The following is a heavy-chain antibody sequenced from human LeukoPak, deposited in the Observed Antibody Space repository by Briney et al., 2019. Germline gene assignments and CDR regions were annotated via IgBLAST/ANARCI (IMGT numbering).Heavy chain of an antibody. D-gene: IGHD3-22*01. J-gene: IGHJ1*01. CDR1: GASISSSY. V-gene: IGHV4-4*07. CDR2: ISPGGGT. Sequence: PSETLSLTCTVSGASISSSYCTWIRQPAGEGLEWIGRISPGGGTTYNPSFKSRVTMSVDASKNQFSLNLTSVTAADTAVYYCARDQTYYVRSGYYYVTYFHHWGQGILVTVSS. CDR3: ARDQTYYVRSGYYYVTYFHH.